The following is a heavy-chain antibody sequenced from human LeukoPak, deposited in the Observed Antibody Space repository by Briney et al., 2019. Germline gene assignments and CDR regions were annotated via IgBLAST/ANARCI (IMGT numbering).Heavy chain of an antibody. J-gene: IGHJ4*02. CDR1: GFTFSSYG. D-gene: IGHD3-22*01. V-gene: IGHV3-30*03. Sequence: GGSLRLSCAASGFTFSSYGMHWVRQAPGKGLEWVAVISYDGSNKYYADSVKGRFTISRDNSKNTLYLQMNSLRVEDTAVYYCARDPHTGNGFYFYWGQGTLVTVSS. CDR3: ARDPHTGNGFYFY. CDR2: ISYDGSNK.